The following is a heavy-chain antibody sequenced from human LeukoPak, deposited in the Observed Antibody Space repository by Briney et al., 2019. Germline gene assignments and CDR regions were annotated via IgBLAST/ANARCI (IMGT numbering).Heavy chain of an antibody. Sequence: GASVKVSCKASGYTFTSYDINWVRQAPGQGLEWMGGIIPIFGTANYAQKFQGRVTITADESTSTAYMELSSLRAEDMALYYCAKERGIKGAFDYWGQGTLVTVSS. CDR3: AKERGIKGAFDY. V-gene: IGHV1-69*13. J-gene: IGHJ4*02. CDR1: GYTFTSYD. D-gene: IGHD6-13*01. CDR2: IIPIFGTA.